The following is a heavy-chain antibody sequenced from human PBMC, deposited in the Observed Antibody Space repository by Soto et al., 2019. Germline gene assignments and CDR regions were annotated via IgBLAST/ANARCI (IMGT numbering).Heavy chain of an antibody. Sequence: QVQLQQWGAGLLKPSETLSLTCGVYGGSFSSYYWSWIRQPPGKGLEWIGEINHSGSTNYNPSLKSRVTISEDTSKNQFSLKLSSVTAADTAVYYCARVPAESGDQTFDNWGQGALVTVSS. CDR2: INHSGST. V-gene: IGHV4-34*01. CDR3: ARVPAESGDQTFDN. J-gene: IGHJ4*02. CDR1: GGSFSSYY.